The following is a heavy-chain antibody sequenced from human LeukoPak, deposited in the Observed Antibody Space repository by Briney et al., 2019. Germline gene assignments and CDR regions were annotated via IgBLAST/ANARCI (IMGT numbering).Heavy chain of an antibody. D-gene: IGHD2-15*01. V-gene: IGHV3-64D*06. Sequence: PGGSLRLPCSASGFTFSSYAMHWVRQAPGKGLEYVSAISSNGGSTYYADSVKGRFTISRDNSKNTLYLQMSSLRAEDTAVYYCVKEDGYCSGGSCYRGYYYYGMDVWGQGTTVTVSS. CDR2: ISSNGGST. J-gene: IGHJ6*02. CDR3: VKEDGYCSGGSCYRGYYYYGMDV. CDR1: GFTFSSYA.